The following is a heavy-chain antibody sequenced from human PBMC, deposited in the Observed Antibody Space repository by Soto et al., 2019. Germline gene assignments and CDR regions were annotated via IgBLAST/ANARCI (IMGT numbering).Heavy chain of an antibody. D-gene: IGHD1-26*01. CDR3: ARLEKWYYNYYGLDV. V-gene: IGHV5-10-1*01. CDR2: IDPGDSST. Sequence: DSLTISCQGSGYSFTTYWISLVRQMRGKGLEWMGKIDPGDSSTNYSPSFRGHITISVDRSINTAHLQFSSLKAADTAVYYCARLEKWYYNYYGLDVWGQGTMVTVSS. CDR1: GYSFTTYW. J-gene: IGHJ6*02.